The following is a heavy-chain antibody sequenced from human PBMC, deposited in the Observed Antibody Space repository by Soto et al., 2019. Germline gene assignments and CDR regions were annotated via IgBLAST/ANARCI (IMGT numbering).Heavy chain of an antibody. J-gene: IGHJ4*02. V-gene: IGHV1-2*02. CDR3: AILVGATSSDY. CDR1: GFTFTGYF. Sequence: VASVKVSCKASGFTFTGYFMHWVRQAPGQGLEWMGWINSNSGGTNYAQKFQGRVTMTRDTSISTAYMELSRLRSDDTAVYYCAILVGATSSDYWGQGTLVTVSS. CDR2: INSNSGGT. D-gene: IGHD1-26*01.